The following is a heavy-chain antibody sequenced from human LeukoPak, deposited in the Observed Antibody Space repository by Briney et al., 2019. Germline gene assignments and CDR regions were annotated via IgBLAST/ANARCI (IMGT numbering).Heavy chain of an antibody. J-gene: IGHJ3*02. D-gene: IGHD1-26*01. CDR2: ISSSSSYI. CDR1: GFTFSSYS. CDR3: ARPRIVGEQGRDAFDI. V-gene: IGHV3-21*01. Sequence: GGSLRLSCAASGFTFSSYSMNWVRQAPGKGLEWVSSISSSSSYIYYADSVKGRFTISRDNAKNSLYLQMNSLRAEDTAVYYCARPRIVGEQGRDAFDIWGQGTMVTVSS.